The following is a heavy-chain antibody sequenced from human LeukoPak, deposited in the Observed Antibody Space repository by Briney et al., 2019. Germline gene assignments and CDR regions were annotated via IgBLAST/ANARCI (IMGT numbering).Heavy chain of an antibody. CDR3: ARTYYGSGSYYLDY. V-gene: IGHV3-11*01. J-gene: IGHJ4*02. CDR2: ISSSGYTI. Sequence: GGSLRLSCAASGFTFSDYYMGWIRQAPGKGLEWVSYISSSGYTIYYADSVKGRFTISRDNAKNSLFLQMNSLRAEDTAVYYCARTYYGSGSYYLDYWGQGPLVTVSS. D-gene: IGHD3-10*01. CDR1: GFTFSDYY.